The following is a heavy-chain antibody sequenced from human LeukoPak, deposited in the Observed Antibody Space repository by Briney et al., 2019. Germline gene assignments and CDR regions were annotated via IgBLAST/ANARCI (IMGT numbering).Heavy chain of an antibody. Sequence: PSETLSLTCTVSGGSISSYYWSWIRQPPGKGLEWIGYIYYSGSTNYNPSLKSRVTISVDTSKNQFSLKLSSVTAADTAVYYCARGNIVVVPAAMWGLNWFDPWGQGTLVTVSS. CDR2: IYYSGST. D-gene: IGHD2-2*01. CDR3: ARGNIVVVPAAMWGLNWFDP. J-gene: IGHJ5*02. CDR1: GGSISSYY. V-gene: IGHV4-59*12.